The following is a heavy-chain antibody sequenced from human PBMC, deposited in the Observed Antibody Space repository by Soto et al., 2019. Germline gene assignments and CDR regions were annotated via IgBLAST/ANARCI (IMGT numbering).Heavy chain of an antibody. V-gene: IGHV4-31*02. J-gene: IGHJ4*01. D-gene: IGHD4-17*01. Sequence: SVTLCLTWLLAVCSRTGGSYYLRWLRQTPGKGLEHIGYIYDTGNTFYNPSLRGRLTISIDTSKKEVSLKLNSLTAADTAIYYCAAAVHLGDYEGAWGHGAV. CDR2: IYDTGNT. CDR3: AAAVHLGDYEGA. CDR1: VCSRTGGSYY.